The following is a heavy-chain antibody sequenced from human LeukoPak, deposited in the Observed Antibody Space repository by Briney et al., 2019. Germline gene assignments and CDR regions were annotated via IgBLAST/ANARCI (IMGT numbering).Heavy chain of an antibody. J-gene: IGHJ3*02. D-gene: IGHD6-6*01. V-gene: IGHV4-59*08. CDR2: IYYSGST. Sequence: PSETLSLTCTVSGGSISSYYWSWIRQPPGNGLEWIGYIYYSGSTNYNPSLKSRVTISVDTSKNQFSLKLSSVTAADTAVYYCARRSILAGYALDIWGQGTMVTVSS. CDR3: ARRSILAGYALDI. CDR1: GGSISSYY.